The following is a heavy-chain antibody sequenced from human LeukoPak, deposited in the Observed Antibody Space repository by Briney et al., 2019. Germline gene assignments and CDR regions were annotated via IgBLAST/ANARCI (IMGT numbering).Heavy chain of an antibody. CDR3: ARDRGYDFWSGYWVEYYYYYYGMDV. CDR1: GFTFSSYA. D-gene: IGHD3-3*01. J-gene: IGHJ6*02. Sequence: GGSLRLSCAASGFTFSSYAMHWVRQAPGKGLVWVAVISYDGSNKYYADSVKGRFTISRDNSKNTLYLQMNSLRAEDTAVYYCARDRGYDFWSGYWVEYYYYYYGMDVWGQGTTVTVSS. V-gene: IGHV3-30*04. CDR2: ISYDGSNK.